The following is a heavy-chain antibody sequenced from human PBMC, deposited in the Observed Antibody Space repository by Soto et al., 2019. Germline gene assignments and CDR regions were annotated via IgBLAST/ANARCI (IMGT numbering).Heavy chain of an antibody. V-gene: IGHV3-7*01. CDR2: IKKDGSEQ. CDR1: GFTFSNYW. CDR3: ASGNYYNGMGV. J-gene: IGHJ6*02. Sequence: EVQLVESGGGLVQPGGSLRLSCAASGFTFSNYWMTWVRQAPGKGLEWVANIKKDGSEQYYVDSVKGRFTVSRDNAKNSVDLQMNSLRPEDTAVYYCASGNYYNGMGVWGQGTTVTVSS. D-gene: IGHD3-10*01.